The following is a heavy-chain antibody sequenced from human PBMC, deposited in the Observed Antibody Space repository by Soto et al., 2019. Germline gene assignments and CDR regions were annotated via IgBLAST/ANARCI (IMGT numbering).Heavy chain of an antibody. CDR1: GDSVSSNSAA. J-gene: IGHJ3*02. CDR3: ARVGGYSGYEEDAFDI. CDR2: TYYRSKWYN. Sequence: QVQLQQSGPGLVKPSQTLSLNCAISGDSVSSNSAAWNWIRQSPSRGLEWLGRTYYRSKWYNDYAVSVKSRITINPDTSKNQFSLQLNSVTPEDTAVYYCARVGGYSGYEEDAFDIWGQGTMVTVSS. V-gene: IGHV6-1*01. D-gene: IGHD5-12*01.